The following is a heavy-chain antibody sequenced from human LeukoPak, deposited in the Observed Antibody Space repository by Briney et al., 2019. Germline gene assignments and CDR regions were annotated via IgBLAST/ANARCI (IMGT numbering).Heavy chain of an antibody. CDR3: AKKTSSSHLYYYYGMDV. CDR2: ISYDGSNK. D-gene: IGHD6-6*01. Sequence: PGGSLRLSCAASGFTFSSYGMHWARQAPGKGLEWVAVISYDGSNKYYADSVKGRFTISRDNSKNTLYLQMNSLRAEDTAVYYCAKKTSSSHLYYYYGMDVWGQGTTVTVSS. J-gene: IGHJ6*02. CDR1: GFTFSSYG. V-gene: IGHV3-30*18.